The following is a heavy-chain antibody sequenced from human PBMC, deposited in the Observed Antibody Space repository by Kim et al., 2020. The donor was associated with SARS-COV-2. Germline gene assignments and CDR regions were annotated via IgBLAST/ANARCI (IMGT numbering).Heavy chain of an antibody. V-gene: IGHV3-15*01. D-gene: IGHD3-10*01. Sequence: AAPVKGRFTISRDDSKNTLYLQMNSLKTEDTAVYYCTTDQTTMVRGVIEHWGQGTLVTVSS. CDR3: TTDQTTMVRGVIEH. J-gene: IGHJ1*01.